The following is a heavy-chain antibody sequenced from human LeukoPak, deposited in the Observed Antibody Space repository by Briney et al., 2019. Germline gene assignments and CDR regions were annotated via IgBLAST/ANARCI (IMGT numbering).Heavy chain of an antibody. Sequence: GGSLRLSCAASGFTFSTYWMHWVRQAPGKGLVWVSRINPDGTTTSYADSVKGRFTISRDNAKDTVYLQMNSLRAEDTAVYYCAKNSAGVVPAAIRSHLDYWGQGTLVTVSS. J-gene: IGHJ4*02. D-gene: IGHD2-2*01. CDR2: INPDGTTT. CDR3: AKNSAGVVPAAIRSHLDY. V-gene: IGHV3-74*01. CDR1: GFTFSTYW.